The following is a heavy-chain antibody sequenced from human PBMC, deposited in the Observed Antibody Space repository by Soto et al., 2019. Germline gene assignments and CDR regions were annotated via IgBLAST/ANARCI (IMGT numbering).Heavy chain of an antibody. Sequence: QVQLQESGPGLVKPSQTLSLTCTVSGGSISSGDYYWSWIRQPPGKGLEWIGYIYYSGSTYYNPSLKSRVTISVDTSKNQFSLKLSSVTAADTAVYYCAREAGGDFGYWYFDLWGRGTLVTVSS. D-gene: IGHD2-21*01. J-gene: IGHJ2*01. V-gene: IGHV4-30-4*01. CDR3: AREAGGDFGYWYFDL. CDR1: GGSISSGDYY. CDR2: IYYSGST.